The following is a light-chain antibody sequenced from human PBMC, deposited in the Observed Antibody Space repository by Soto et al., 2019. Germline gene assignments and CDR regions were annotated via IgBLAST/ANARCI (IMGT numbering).Light chain of an antibody. CDR1: QSVSNW. J-gene: IGKJ1*01. V-gene: IGKV1-5*01. CDR2: DVS. CDR3: QQYDSYSWT. Sequence: DIQMTQSPSTLSASVGERVTITCRASQSVSNWLAWYQHKPGKAPKLLIYDVSSLESGVPSRFSGSGSGTEFILTISSLQPDDFATYYCQQYDSYSWTFGQGTEVEVK.